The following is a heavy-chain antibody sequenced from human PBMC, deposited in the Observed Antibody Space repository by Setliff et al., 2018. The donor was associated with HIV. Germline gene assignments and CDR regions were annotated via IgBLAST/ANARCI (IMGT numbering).Heavy chain of an antibody. D-gene: IGHD2-15*01. CDR1: GFTFSSYA. Sequence: PGGSLRLSCAASGFTFSSYAMSWVRQAPGKGLEWVSAISGSGGSTYYADSVKGRFTISRDNSKNTLYLQMNSLRAEDTAVYYCAKDRRGYCSGGSCHQFDYWGQGTLVTVSS. V-gene: IGHV3-23*01. CDR3: AKDRRGYCSGGSCHQFDY. CDR2: ISGSGGST. J-gene: IGHJ4*02.